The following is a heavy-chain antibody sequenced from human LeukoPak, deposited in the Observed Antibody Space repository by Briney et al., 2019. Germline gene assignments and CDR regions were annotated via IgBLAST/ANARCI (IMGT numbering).Heavy chain of an antibody. V-gene: IGHV3-30*18. CDR1: GFTFSSYG. CDR2: ISYDGSNK. D-gene: IGHD4-17*01. Sequence: GRSLRLSCAASGFTFSSYGMHWVRQAPGKGLEWVAVISYDGSNKYYADSVKGRFTISRDNSKNTLYLQMNSLRAEDTAVYYCAKDPGEYGDYYYFDYWGQGTLVTVSS. CDR3: AKDPGEYGDYYYFDY. J-gene: IGHJ4*02.